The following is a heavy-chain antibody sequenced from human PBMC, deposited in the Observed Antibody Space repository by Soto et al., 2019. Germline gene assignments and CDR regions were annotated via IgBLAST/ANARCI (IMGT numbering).Heavy chain of an antibody. V-gene: IGHV4-31*03. D-gene: IGHD5-18*01. CDR3: ARDRLVTGFEWFDP. CDR1: SGSISSGGYY. Sequence: PSETLSLTCTVSSGSISSGGYYWSWIRQHPGKGLEWIGYIYYSGSTYYNPSLKSRVTISVDTSKNQFSLKLSSVTAADTAVYYCARDRLVTGFEWFDPWGQGTLVTVSS. CDR2: IYYSGST. J-gene: IGHJ5*02.